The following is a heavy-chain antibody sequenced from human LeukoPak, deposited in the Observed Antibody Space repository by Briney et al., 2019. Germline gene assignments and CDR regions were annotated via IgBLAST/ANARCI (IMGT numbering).Heavy chain of an antibody. J-gene: IGHJ6*03. CDR1: GYTFTAYY. D-gene: IGHD3-16*01. CDR2: INPNSGDT. Sequence: ASVTVSCKASGYTFTAYYMHWVRQAPGQGLEWMGWINPNSGDTNSAQKFQGRVTMTRDTSISTAYMELRSLRSDDTAVYYCARRYSYAYGYMDVWGKGTTVTVSS. V-gene: IGHV1-2*02. CDR3: ARRYSYAYGYMDV.